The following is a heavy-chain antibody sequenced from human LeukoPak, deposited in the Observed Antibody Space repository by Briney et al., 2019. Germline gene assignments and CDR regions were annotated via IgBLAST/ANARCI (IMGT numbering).Heavy chain of an antibody. J-gene: IGHJ4*02. CDR2: MSYSGDT. Sequence: PSETLSLTCTVSGASISVSNHYWAWIRQPPGKGLEWIGTMSYSGDTYFSPSLKGRVAIFADTSNNQVSLVVNSVTAADTAVYYCARKQIGTTLDFWGQGALVIVSS. V-gene: IGHV4-39*01. D-gene: IGHD1-1*01. CDR1: GASISVSNHY. CDR3: ARKQIGTTLDF.